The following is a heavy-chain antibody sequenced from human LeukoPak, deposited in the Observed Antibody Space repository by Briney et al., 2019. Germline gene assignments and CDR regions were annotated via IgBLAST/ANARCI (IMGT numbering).Heavy chain of an antibody. Sequence: PGGSLRLSCAASGLTVSSNCMSWVRQAPGKGLEWFSFIYSGGNTYYADSVKGRFTISRDNSRNTFHLQMNSLRAEDTAVYYCARRAGDYSHPYDYWGQGTLVTVSS. CDR3: ARRAGDYSHPYDY. J-gene: IGHJ4*02. D-gene: IGHD3-22*01. CDR2: IYSGGNT. CDR1: GLTVSSNC. V-gene: IGHV3-53*01.